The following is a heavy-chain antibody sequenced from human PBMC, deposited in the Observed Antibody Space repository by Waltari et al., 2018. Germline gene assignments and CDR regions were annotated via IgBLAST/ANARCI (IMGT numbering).Heavy chain of an antibody. V-gene: IGHV1-69*05. Sequence: QVQLVQSGAEVKKPGSSVKVSCKAYGGTFSSYASSWVRQAPGQGLEWMGGTIPIFGAANYAQKFQGRVTITTDESTSTAYMGLSSLRSEDTAVYYCARKGGAGFDYWGQGTLVTVSS. CDR2: TIPIFGAA. J-gene: IGHJ4*02. CDR3: ARKGGAGFDY. CDR1: GGTFSSYA. D-gene: IGHD1-26*01.